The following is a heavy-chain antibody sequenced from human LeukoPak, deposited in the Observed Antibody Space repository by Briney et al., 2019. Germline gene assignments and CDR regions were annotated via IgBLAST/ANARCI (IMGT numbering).Heavy chain of an antibody. CDR2: IYYSGST. J-gene: IGHJ4*02. D-gene: IGHD3-10*01. Sequence: SETLSLTCTVSGGSISSGGYYWSWIRQHPGKGLEWIGYIYYSGSTYYNPSLKSRVTMSVDTSKNQFSLKLSSVTAADTAVYYCARWTMVRGVQRYFDYWGQGTLVTVSS. CDR1: GGSISSGGYY. V-gene: IGHV4-31*03. CDR3: ARWTMVRGVQRYFDY.